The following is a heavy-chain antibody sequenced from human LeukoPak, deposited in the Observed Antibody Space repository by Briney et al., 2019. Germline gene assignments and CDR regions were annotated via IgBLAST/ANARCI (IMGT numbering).Heavy chain of an antibody. Sequence: PGGSLRLSCAASGFTFNDYGMSWVRQAPGKGLEWVSGINWNGGRKGYADSVKGRFTISRDNAKNSLHLQMNSLRAEDTAIYYCARNFGGGDSSGPYFWGQGTLVTVSS. J-gene: IGHJ4*02. D-gene: IGHD3-22*01. V-gene: IGHV3-20*04. CDR2: INWNGGRK. CDR1: GFTFNDYG. CDR3: ARNFGGGDSSGPYF.